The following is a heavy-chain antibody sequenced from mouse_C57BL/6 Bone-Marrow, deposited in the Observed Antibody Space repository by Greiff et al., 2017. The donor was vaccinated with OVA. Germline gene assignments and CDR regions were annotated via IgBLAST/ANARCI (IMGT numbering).Heavy chain of an antibody. J-gene: IGHJ3*01. CDR2: ISSGGSYT. CDR1: GFTFSSYG. CDR3: ASPGAY. Sequence: EVQRVESGGDLVKPGGSLKLSCAASGFTFSSYGMSWVRQTPDKRLEWVAIISSGGSYTYYPDSVKGRFTISRDNAKNTLYLQMSSLKSEDTAMYYCASPGAYWGQGTLVTVSA. V-gene: IGHV5-6*01.